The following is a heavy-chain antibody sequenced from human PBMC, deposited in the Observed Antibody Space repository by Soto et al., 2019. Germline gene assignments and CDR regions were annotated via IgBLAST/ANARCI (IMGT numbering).Heavy chain of an antibody. V-gene: IGHV1-3*01. CDR1: GYTFTTYA. CDR2: IHAGSGNT. J-gene: IGHJ4*02. CDR3: ARVSTMVRGAPLGY. Sequence: QVQLVQSGAEVKKPGASVKVSCKASGYTFTTYAMHWVRQAPGQRLEWMGWIHAGSGNTHYSQKFQGRVTITRDTSASTAYMEVSSLRSEDTAVYYCARVSTMVRGAPLGYWGQGTLVTVSS. D-gene: IGHD3-10*01.